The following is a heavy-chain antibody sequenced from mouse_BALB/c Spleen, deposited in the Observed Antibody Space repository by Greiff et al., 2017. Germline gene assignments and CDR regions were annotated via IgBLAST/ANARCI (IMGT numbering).Heavy chain of an antibody. CDR3: AIITGY. CDR2: INPGSGGT. Sequence: VQLKESGAELVRPGTSVKVSCKASGYAFTNYLIEWVKQRPGQGLEWIGVINPGSGGTNYNEKFKGKATLTADKSSSTAYMQLSSLTSDDSAVYFCAIITGYWGQGTTLTVSS. CDR1: GYAFTNYL. D-gene: IGHD1-1*01. V-gene: IGHV1-54*03. J-gene: IGHJ2*01.